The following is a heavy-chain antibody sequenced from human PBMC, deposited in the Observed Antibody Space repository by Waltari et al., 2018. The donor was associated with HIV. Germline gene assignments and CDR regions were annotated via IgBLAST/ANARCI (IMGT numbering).Heavy chain of an antibody. J-gene: IGHJ4*02. Sequence: QVQLVESGGGVVQPGGSLSLSCTASGFPSSNYGMHWVRQAPGKGLQWVAFTRYDGTNKYYVDSVKGRFIISRDNSKNTLSLQMHSLRAEDTAVYYCAKAPHHYDSSGPVYWGQGTLVTVSS. CDR2: TRYDGTNK. CDR1: GFPSSNYG. V-gene: IGHV3-30*02. CDR3: AKAPHHYDSSGPVY. D-gene: IGHD3-22*01.